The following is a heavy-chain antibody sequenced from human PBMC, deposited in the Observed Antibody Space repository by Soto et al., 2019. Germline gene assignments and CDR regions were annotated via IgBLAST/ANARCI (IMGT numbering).Heavy chain of an antibody. Sequence: SETLSLTCTVSGGSISSGGYYWSWIRQHPGKGLEWIGYTYYSGSTYYNPSLKSRVTISVDTSKNQFSLKLSSVTAADTAVYYCARGAYCSGGSCSAFDIWGQGTMVTVSS. V-gene: IGHV4-31*03. J-gene: IGHJ3*02. CDR2: TYYSGST. D-gene: IGHD2-15*01. CDR1: GGSISSGGYY. CDR3: ARGAYCSGGSCSAFDI.